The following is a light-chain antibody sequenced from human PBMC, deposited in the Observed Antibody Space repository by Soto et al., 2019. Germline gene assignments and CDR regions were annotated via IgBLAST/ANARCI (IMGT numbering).Light chain of an antibody. Sequence: DIQLTQSPSFLSASVGDRITITYRASQGVRGNLAWYQQKPGKAPKVLISAASSLQTGVPSRFSGSGFGTEFTLTISRLQPEDFATYYCQQLNDYPLTFGGGTKVEI. V-gene: IGKV1-9*01. CDR1: QGVRGN. CDR3: QQLNDYPLT. CDR2: AAS. J-gene: IGKJ4*01.